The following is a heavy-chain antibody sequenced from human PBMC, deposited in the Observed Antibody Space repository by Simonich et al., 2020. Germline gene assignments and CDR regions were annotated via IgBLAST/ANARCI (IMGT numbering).Heavy chain of an antibody. D-gene: IGHD4-4*01. CDR2: VNMDGSNT. J-gene: IGHJ3*02. V-gene: IGHV3-74*01. Sequence: EVQLVESGGGLVQPGGSLRLSCAASGFTFSSYWMHWVRQAPGKGLCGVSRVNMDGSNTSYADSVKGRFTISRDNAKNTLYLQMNSLRAEDTAVYYCARDYSNYDAFDIWGQGTMVTVSS. CDR1: GFTFSSYW. CDR3: ARDYSNYDAFDI.